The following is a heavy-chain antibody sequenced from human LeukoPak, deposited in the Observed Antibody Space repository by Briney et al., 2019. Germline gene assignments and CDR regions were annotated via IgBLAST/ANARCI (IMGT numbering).Heavy chain of an antibody. Sequence: SETLSLTCTVSGGSISSYYWSWLRQPPGKGLEWIGYIYYSGSTNYNPSLKSRVTISVDTSKNQFSLKLSSVTAADTAVYYCARGYYGYSYYMDVWGKGTTVTVSS. D-gene: IGHD3-10*01. CDR1: GGSISSYY. CDR3: ARGYYGYSYYMDV. J-gene: IGHJ6*03. CDR2: IYYSGST. V-gene: IGHV4-59*08.